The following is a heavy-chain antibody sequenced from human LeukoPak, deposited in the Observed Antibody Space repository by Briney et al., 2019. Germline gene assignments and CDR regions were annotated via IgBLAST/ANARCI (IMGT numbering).Heavy chain of an antibody. D-gene: IGHD1-7*01. CDR1: SGSINSYY. J-gene: IGHJ4*02. Sequence: KPSETLSLTCTVSSGSINSYYWSWIRQPPGKGLEWIGYISYSGRTSYNPSLKSRVTISVDTSKNHFSLRLSSVTAADTAVYYCARVTGTIFDYWGQGTLVTVSS. V-gene: IGHV4-59*01. CDR3: ARVTGTIFDY. CDR2: ISYSGRT.